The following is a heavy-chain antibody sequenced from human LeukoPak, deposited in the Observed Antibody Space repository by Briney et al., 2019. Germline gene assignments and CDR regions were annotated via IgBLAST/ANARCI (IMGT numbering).Heavy chain of an antibody. D-gene: IGHD6-13*01. CDR3: ARGQYSSSFDY. CDR2: INHSGST. J-gene: IGHJ4*02. CDR1: GGSFSGYY. V-gene: IGHV4-34*01. Sequence: SETLSLTCAVYGGSFSGYYWSWIRQPPGKGLEWIGEINHSGSTSYNPSLKSRVTISVDTSKNQFSLKLSSVTAADTAVYYCARGQYSSSFDYWGQGTLVTVSS.